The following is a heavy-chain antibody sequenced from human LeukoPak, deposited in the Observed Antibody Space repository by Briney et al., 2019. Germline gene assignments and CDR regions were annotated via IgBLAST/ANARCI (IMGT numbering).Heavy chain of an antibody. CDR2: IYYSGST. CDR3: ARNYEGEPNWFDP. V-gene: IGHV4-31*11. D-gene: IGHD3-3*01. Sequence: SETLSLTCAVYGGSFSGYYWSWIRQHPEKGLEWIGYIYYSGSTYYNPSLKSRVTISVDTSKNQFSLKLSSVTAADTAVYYCARNYEGEPNWFDPWGQGTLVTVSS. J-gene: IGHJ5*02. CDR1: GGSFSGYY.